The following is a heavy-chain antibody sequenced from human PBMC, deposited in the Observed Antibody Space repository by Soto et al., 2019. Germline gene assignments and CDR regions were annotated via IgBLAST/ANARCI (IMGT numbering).Heavy chain of an antibody. V-gene: IGHV3-15*01. Sequence: EVQLVESGGGLVQPGGSLRLSCAASGVTFSNAWVTWVRQPPGKVLEWVGRLKNETDGGTTDYVAPVKGRFTISSDDSKNTLYLQMDSLQSEDTAVYYCTTSGGSDRPAWDDYYYGMDVWGKGTTVTVSS. D-gene: IGHD2-15*01. CDR3: TTSGGSDRPAWDDYYYGMDV. CDR2: LKNETDGGTT. J-gene: IGHJ6*04. CDR1: GVTFSNAW.